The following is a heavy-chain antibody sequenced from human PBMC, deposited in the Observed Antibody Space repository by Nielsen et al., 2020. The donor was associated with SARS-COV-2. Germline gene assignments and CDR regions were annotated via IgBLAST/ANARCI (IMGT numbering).Heavy chain of an antibody. Sequence: GESLKISCAASGVTFRILAMNWVRQAPGKGPEWVSVIYSGGGSTYYADSVKGRFTISRDNSKNTLYLQMNSLRAEDTAVYYCVDGEYGDYVWGQGTLVTVSS. V-gene: IGHV3-23*03. CDR1: GVTFRILA. CDR3: VDGEYGDYV. CDR2: IYSGGGST. J-gene: IGHJ4*02. D-gene: IGHD4-17*01.